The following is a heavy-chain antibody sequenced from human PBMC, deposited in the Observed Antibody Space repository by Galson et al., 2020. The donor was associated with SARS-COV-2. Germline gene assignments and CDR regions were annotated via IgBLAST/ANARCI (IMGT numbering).Heavy chain of an antibody. Sequence: SVKVSCKTSGGTFSSYAISWVRQAPGQGLEWMGGIIPIFHRTNYAHKFQGRVTITAEESTSTAYMELSSLRSEDTAVYYCARARLAYTSSSYFDYWGQGTLVTISS. D-gene: IGHD6-6*01. J-gene: IGHJ4*02. V-gene: IGHV1-69*13. CDR3: ARARLAYTSSSYFDY. CDR1: GGTFSSYA. CDR2: IIPIFHRT.